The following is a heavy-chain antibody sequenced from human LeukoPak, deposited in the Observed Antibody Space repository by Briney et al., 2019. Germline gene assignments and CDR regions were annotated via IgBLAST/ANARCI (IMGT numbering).Heavy chain of an antibody. CDR3: ARGKGPDITMIVVAPRDFDY. V-gene: IGHV4-34*01. J-gene: IGHJ4*02. CDR1: GGSFSGYY. D-gene: IGHD3-22*01. Sequence: WETLSLTCAVYGGSFSGYYWSWIRQPPGKGLEWIGEINHSGSTNYNPSLKSRVTISVDTSKNQFSLKLSSVTAADTAVYYCARGKGPDITMIVVAPRDFDYWGQGTLVTVSS. CDR2: INHSGST.